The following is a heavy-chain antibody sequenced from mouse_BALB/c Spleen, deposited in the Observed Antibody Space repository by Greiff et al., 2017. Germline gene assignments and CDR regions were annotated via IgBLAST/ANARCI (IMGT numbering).Heavy chain of an antibody. CDR1: GFTFSSYG. CDR3: ARIDFDY. CDR2: ISSGGSYT. V-gene: IGHV5-6*02. Sequence: EVKLEESGGDLVKPGGSLKLSCAASGFTFSSYGMSWVRQTPDKRLEWVATISSGGSYTYYPDSVKGRFTISRDNAKNTLYLQMSSLKSEDTAMYYCARIDFDYWGQGTTLTVSS. J-gene: IGHJ2*01.